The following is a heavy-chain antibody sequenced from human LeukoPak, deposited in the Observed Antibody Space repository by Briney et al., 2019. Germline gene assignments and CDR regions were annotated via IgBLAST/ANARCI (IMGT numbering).Heavy chain of an antibody. J-gene: IGHJ6*03. Sequence: GGSLRLSCAASGFTFSSYGMHWVRQAPGKGLEWVAVISYDGSNKYYADSVKGRFTISRDNSKNTLYLQMNSLRAEDTAVYYCAKVWGPRGDVLLWFGEVDYYYYMDVWGKGTTVTISS. CDR2: ISYDGSNK. D-gene: IGHD3-10*01. V-gene: IGHV3-30*18. CDR1: GFTFSSYG. CDR3: AKVWGPRGDVLLWFGEVDYYYYMDV.